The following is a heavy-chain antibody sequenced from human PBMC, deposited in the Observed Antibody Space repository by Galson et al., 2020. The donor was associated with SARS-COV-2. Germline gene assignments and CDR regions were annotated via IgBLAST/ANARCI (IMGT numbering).Heavy chain of an antibody. CDR3: ARDSWGVNNWFDP. V-gene: IGHV3-23*03. J-gene: IGHJ5*02. CDR1: GITFSSYA. CDR2: IYSGGST. D-gene: IGHD3-10*01. Sequence: GESLKISCAASGITFSSYAMSWVRQAPGKGLEWVPVIYSGGSTDYADSVKGRFTISRDNSKNTLYLQMNSLRAEDTAVYYCARDSWGVNNWFDPWGQGTLVTVSS.